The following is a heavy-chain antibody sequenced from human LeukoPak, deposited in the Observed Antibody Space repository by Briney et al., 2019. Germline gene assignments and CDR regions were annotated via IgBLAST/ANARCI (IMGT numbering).Heavy chain of an antibody. CDR2: ISYDGSNK. CDR1: GFTFSSYA. V-gene: IGHV3-30-3*01. J-gene: IGHJ6*02. CDR3: ARDFSSGWYGYGMDV. Sequence: GRSLRLSCAASGFTFSSYAMHWVRQAPGKGLEWVAVISYDGSNKYYADSVKGRFTISRDNSKNTLYLQMNSLRAEDTAVYYCARDFSSGWYGYGMDVWGQGTTVPVSS. D-gene: IGHD6-19*01.